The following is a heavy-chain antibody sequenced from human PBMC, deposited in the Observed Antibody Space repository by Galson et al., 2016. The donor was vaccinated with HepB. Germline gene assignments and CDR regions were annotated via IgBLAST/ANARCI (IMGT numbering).Heavy chain of an antibody. CDR3: AKIIMVQGGFYFYGMNV. Sequence: MSWVRQAPGKGLEWVSTIRGNGGSTYYADSVKGRFTISTDNSKNTLYLQMNGLRADDTAVYYCAKIIMVQGGFYFYGMNVWGQGTTVTVSS. J-gene: IGHJ6*02. V-gene: IGHV3-23*01. CDR2: IRGNGGST. D-gene: IGHD3-10*01.